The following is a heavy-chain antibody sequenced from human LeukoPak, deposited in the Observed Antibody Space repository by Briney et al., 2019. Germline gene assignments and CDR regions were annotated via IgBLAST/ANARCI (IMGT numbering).Heavy chain of an antibody. Sequence: GGSLRLSCAASGFTVSSYDMSWVRQAPGKGLEWVSAISGGGGSTYYADSVKGRFTISRDNSKNTLDLQMNSLRAEDTAVYYCAKVPWGESSIRRGYGGQGTQVTASS. CDR3: AKVPWGESSIRRGY. V-gene: IGHV3-23*01. J-gene: IGHJ4*02. CDR2: ISGGGGST. D-gene: IGHD3-16*01. CDR1: GFTVSSYD.